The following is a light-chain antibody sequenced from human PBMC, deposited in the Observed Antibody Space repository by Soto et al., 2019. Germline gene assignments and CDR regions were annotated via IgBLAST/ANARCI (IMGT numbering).Light chain of an antibody. CDR3: QQTHTFPLT. CDR2: TGS. CDR1: QSISSW. Sequence: DIQMTQSPSSVSASVGDTVAITCRASQSISSWLAWYQQRPGEAPKLLIYTGSILQVGVPSRFSGSGSGKDFILTIDNLQPEDFATYYCQQTHTFPLTLGGGTKVEIK. J-gene: IGKJ4*02. V-gene: IGKV1-12*01.